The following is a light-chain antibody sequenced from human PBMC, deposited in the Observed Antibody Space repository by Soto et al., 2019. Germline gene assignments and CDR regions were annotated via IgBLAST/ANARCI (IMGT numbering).Light chain of an antibody. CDR3: QQYGSSPLLT. J-gene: IGKJ4*01. Sequence: IVLTQSPGTLSLSPGERATLSCRASQSVSSNYLAWYQQKAGQAPRLLIYAASSRATGIPDRFSGGGSGTDFTLTISRLEPEEFAVYYCQQYGSSPLLTFGGGTEVEIK. CDR2: AAS. CDR1: QSVSSNY. V-gene: IGKV3-20*01.